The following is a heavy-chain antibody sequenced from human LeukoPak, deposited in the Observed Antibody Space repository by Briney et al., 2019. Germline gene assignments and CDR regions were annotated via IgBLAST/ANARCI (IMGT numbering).Heavy chain of an antibody. Sequence: ASVTVSCKVSGYTLTELSMHWVRQAPGKGIEWMGGFDPEDGETIYAQKFQGRVTMTEDTSTDTAYMELSSLRSEDTAVYYCATDSGFGGYYNHWGQGTLVTVSS. CDR1: GYTLTELS. J-gene: IGHJ4*02. D-gene: IGHD3-22*01. CDR2: FDPEDGET. V-gene: IGHV1-24*01. CDR3: ATDSGFGGYYNH.